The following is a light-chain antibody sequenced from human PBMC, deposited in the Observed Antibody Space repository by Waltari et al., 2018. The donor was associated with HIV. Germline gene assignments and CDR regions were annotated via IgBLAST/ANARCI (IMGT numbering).Light chain of an antibody. CDR1: SSDIGGYNY. CDR2: EVS. J-gene: IGLJ2*01. CDR3: SSYSTAANVV. V-gene: IGLV2-14*03. Sequence: QSALTQPASVSGSPGRSITISCTGTSSDIGGYNYVSWYQQHPGKAPKLMIYEVSNRPSGVSSRFSGSKSGNTASLTISGLQAEDEADYYCSSYSTAANVVFGEGTKLTV.